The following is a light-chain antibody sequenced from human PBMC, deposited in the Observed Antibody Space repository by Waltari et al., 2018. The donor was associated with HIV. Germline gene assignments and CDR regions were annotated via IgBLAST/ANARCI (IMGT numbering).Light chain of an antibody. Sequence: ERVMTQSPVTLSGSPGERATLSCRASQTVNHNLAWYQQKPGQAPRLLIYDASTRATGIPARSSGSGSGTDFTLTICSLKSVDFAVYYCQHYNNGPLAFGQGTKVEIK. V-gene: IGKV3-15*01. CDR3: QHYNNGPLA. CDR1: QTVNHN. CDR2: DAS. J-gene: IGKJ1*01.